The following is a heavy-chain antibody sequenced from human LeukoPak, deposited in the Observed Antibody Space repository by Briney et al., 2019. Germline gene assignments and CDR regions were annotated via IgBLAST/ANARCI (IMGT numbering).Heavy chain of an antibody. J-gene: IGHJ4*02. V-gene: IGHV4-39*01. D-gene: IGHD3/OR15-3a*01. CDR3: ARQTGSGLFILP. CDR1: GVSISSSNSY. Sequence: SEALSLTCTVSGVSISSSNSYWGWIRQPPGKGLEWIGSIYYSGNTYYNASLKSQVSISIDTSKNQFSLRLTSVTAADTAVYYCARQTGSGLFILPGGQGTLVTVSS. CDR2: IYYSGNT.